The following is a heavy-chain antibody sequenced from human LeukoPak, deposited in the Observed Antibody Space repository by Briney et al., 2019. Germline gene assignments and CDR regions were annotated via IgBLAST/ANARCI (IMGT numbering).Heavy chain of an antibody. CDR2: INPSVNT. CDR1: GGSLSGYY. D-gene: IGHD1-26*01. CDR3: ARQGSGSSYYYYTFPY. V-gene: IGHV4-34*01. J-gene: IGHJ4*02. Sequence: SETRSLTCAVYGGSLSGYYWSWIRQPPGKGLEWIGEINPSVNTNYNPSLKSRVTMSVDTSKNHFYLKLSSVTAADTAVYYCARQGSGSSYYYYTFPYWGQGTLVTVSS.